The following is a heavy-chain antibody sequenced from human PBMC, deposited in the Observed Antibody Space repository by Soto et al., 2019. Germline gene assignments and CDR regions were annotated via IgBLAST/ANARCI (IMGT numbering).Heavy chain of an antibody. CDR1: GGTFSRYT. D-gene: IGHD1-26*01. CDR3: ARFIVGATGGNY. V-gene: IGHV1-69*01. J-gene: IGHJ4*02. Sequence: QVQLVQSGPEVKKPGSSVKVSCKASGGTFSRYTISWVRQAPGQGLEWMGGITPMFGKPNYAQKFQGRVTITADESTSTGYMELRSLRSDDTAVYYCARFIVGATGGNYWGQGTLVTVSS. CDR2: ITPMFGKP.